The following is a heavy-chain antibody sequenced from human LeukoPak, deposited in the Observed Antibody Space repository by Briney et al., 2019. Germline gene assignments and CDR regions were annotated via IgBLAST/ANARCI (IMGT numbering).Heavy chain of an antibody. Sequence: AASVKVSCKASAGTFSSYAISWVRQAPGQGLEWMGGIIPIFGTANYAQKFQGRVTITTDESTSTAYMELRSLRSEDTAVYYCARDWGHCSSTSCYLHYMDVGGKGTTVTVSS. CDR2: IIPIFGTA. V-gene: IGHV1-69*05. D-gene: IGHD2-2*01. CDR3: ARDWGHCSSTSCYLHYMDV. CDR1: AGTFSSYA. J-gene: IGHJ6*03.